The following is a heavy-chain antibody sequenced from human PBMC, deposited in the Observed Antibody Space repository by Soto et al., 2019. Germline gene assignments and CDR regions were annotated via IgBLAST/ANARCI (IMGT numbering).Heavy chain of an antibody. Sequence: PSETLSLTCAVSGGSISSSNWWGWIRQPPGKGLEWIGTIYYSGSTYYNPYLKSRVTISVDTSKNQFSLKLNSVTAADTAVYYCARRLYYDSSGFEGGGMDIWGQGTTVTVSS. CDR1: GGSISSSNW. J-gene: IGHJ6*02. V-gene: IGHV4-39*01. D-gene: IGHD3-22*01. CDR3: ARRLYYDSSGFEGGGMDI. CDR2: IYYSGST.